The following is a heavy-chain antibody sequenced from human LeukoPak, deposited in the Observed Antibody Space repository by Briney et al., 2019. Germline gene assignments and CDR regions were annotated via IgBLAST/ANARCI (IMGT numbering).Heavy chain of an antibody. CDR3: AKSTYSGSYSYYYGMDV. CDR1: GFTFSSYA. Sequence: GGSLRLSCAASGFTFSSYAMSWVRQVPGKGLEWVSAISGSGGSTYYADSVKGRFTISRDNSKNTLYLQMNSLRAEDTAVYYCAKSTYSGSYSYYYGMDVWGQGTTVTVSS. V-gene: IGHV3-23*01. J-gene: IGHJ6*02. D-gene: IGHD1-26*01. CDR2: ISGSGGST.